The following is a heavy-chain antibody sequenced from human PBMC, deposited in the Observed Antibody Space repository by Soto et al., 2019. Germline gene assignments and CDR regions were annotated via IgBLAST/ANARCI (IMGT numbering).Heavy chain of an antibody. J-gene: IGHJ6*03. CDR2: IYSGGST. D-gene: IGHD2-15*01. V-gene: IGHV3-53*04. Sequence: EVQLVESGGGLVQPGGSLRLSCAASGFTVSSNYMSWVRHAPGKGLEWVSVIYSGGSTYYADSVKGRFTISRHNSKNTLYLQMNSLRAEDTAVYHCATEAATSYYYYMDVWGKGTTVTISS. CDR3: ATEAATSYYYYMDV. CDR1: GFTVSSNY.